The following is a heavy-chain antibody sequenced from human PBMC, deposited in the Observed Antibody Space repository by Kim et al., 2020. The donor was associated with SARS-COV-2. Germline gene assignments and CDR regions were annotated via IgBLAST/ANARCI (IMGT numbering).Heavy chain of an antibody. J-gene: IGHJ6*02. D-gene: IGHD5-12*01. CDR1: GFTFSNAW. V-gene: IGHV3-15*01. CDR2: IKSKTDGGTT. CDR3: TTTVRDGYKYYYYYYGMDV. Sequence: GGSLRLSCAASGFTFSNAWMSWVRQAPGKGLEWVGRIKSKTDGGTTDYAAPVKGRFTISRDDSKNTLYLQMNSLKTEDTAVYYCTTTVRDGYKYYYYYYGMDVWGQGTTVTVSS.